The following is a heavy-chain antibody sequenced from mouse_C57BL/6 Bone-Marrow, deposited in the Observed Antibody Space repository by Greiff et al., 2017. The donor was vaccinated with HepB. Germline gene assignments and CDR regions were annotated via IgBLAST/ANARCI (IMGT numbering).Heavy chain of an antibody. CDR2: ISDGGSYT. Sequence: EVMLVESGGGLVKPGGSLKLSCAASGFTFSSYAMSWVRQTPEKRLEWVATISDGGSYTYYPDNVKGRFTISRDNAKNNLYLQMSHLKSEDTAMYYCAREGANWCVWCGVWCGGTAVAVSS. CDR3: AREGANWCVWCGV. J-gene: IGHJ1*01. D-gene: IGHD4-1*01. CDR1: GFTFSSYA. V-gene: IGHV5-4*01.